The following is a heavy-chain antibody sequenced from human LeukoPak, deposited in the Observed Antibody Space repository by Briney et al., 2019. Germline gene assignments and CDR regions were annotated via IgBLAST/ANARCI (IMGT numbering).Heavy chain of an antibody. CDR1: GFTFSSYE. Sequence: GGSLRLSCAASGFTFSSYEMNWVRQAPGKGLEWVSYISSSGSTIYYADSVEGRFTISRDSAKNSLYLQMNSLRAEDTAVYYCARDMNSGLGVWGQGTTVTVSS. D-gene: IGHD3-3*01. CDR2: ISSSGSTI. CDR3: ARDMNSGLGV. J-gene: IGHJ6*02. V-gene: IGHV3-48*03.